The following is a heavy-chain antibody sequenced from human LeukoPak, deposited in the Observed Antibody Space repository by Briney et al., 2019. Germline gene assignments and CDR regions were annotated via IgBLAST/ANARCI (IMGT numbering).Heavy chain of an antibody. CDR1: GYTFTSYA. Sequence: GASVKVSCKASGYTFTSYAISWVRQAPGQGREWMGGIIPIFGTAKYAQKFQGRVTITADESTSTAYMELSSLRSEDTAVYYCATTYYYDRWGRAFDIWGQGTMVTVSS. CDR2: IIPIFGTA. CDR3: ATTYYYDRWGRAFDI. J-gene: IGHJ3*02. V-gene: IGHV1-69*13. D-gene: IGHD3-22*01.